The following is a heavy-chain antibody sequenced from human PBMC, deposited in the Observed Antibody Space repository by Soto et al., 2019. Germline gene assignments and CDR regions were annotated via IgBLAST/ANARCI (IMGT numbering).Heavy chain of an antibody. Sequence: PGESLKISCKGSGYNFATYWIGWVRQMPGKGLEWMGIFYPGDSDATYSPSFQGQVTISADKSINTAYLQWRSLKASDTATYYCTRRSIYGDYTIDYWGQGTLVTVSS. J-gene: IGHJ4*02. CDR3: TRRSIYGDYTIDY. V-gene: IGHV5-51*01. D-gene: IGHD4-17*01. CDR2: FYPGDSDA. CDR1: GYNFATYW.